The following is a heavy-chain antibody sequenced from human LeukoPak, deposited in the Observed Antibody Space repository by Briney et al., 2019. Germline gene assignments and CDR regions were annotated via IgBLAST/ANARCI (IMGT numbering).Heavy chain of an antibody. D-gene: IGHD2-2*01. CDR3: ARLEYCSSTRCYPFDY. Sequence: ASVKVSFQASGYTFTSYGISWVRQAPGQGLEWMGWISAYNGNPNYAQKLQGRVTTTTDTSTSTAYMELRSLRSDDTAVYYCARLEYCSSTRCYPFDYWGQGTLVTVSS. V-gene: IGHV1-18*01. CDR1: GYTFTSYG. J-gene: IGHJ4*02. CDR2: ISAYNGNP.